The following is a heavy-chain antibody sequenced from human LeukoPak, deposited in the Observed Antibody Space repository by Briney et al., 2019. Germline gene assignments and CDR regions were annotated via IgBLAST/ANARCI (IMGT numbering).Heavy chain of an antibody. CDR3: ARRCTATWCSFDP. Sequence: SETLSLTCAVYGGSFSGYYWSWIRQPPGKGLEWIGEINHSGSTNYNPSLKSRVTISVDTSKNQFSLKLSSVTAADTAVYYCARRCTATWCSFDPWGQGTLSPSPQ. V-gene: IGHV4-34*01. CDR2: INHSGST. D-gene: IGHD5-18*01. J-gene: IGHJ5*02. CDR1: GGSFSGYY.